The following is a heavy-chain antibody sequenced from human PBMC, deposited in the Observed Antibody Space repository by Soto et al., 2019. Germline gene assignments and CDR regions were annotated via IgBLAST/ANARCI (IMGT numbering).Heavy chain of an antibody. Sequence: ASVKVSCKASGGTFSSYAISWVRQAPGQGLEWMGGIIPIFGTANYAQKFQGRVTITADESTSTAYMELSSLRSEDTAVYYCARDQPTEDIVLMVYANDAFDIWGQGTMVTV. J-gene: IGHJ3*02. CDR3: ARDQPTEDIVLMVYANDAFDI. D-gene: IGHD2-8*01. CDR2: IIPIFGTA. V-gene: IGHV1-69*13. CDR1: GGTFSSYA.